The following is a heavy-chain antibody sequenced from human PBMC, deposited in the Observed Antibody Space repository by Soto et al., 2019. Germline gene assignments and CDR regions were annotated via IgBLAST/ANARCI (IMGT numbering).Heavy chain of an antibody. D-gene: IGHD2-2*01. V-gene: IGHV1-2*02. CDR1: GYTFTGYY. CDR3: ARAGAWSCSSTSCYDVLFYY. J-gene: IGHJ4*02. Sequence: GASVKVSCKASGYTFTGYYMHWVRQAPGQGLEWMGWINPNSGGTSYAQKFQGRVTMTRDTSISTAYMELSRLRSDDTAVYYCARAGAWSCSSTSCYDVLFYYWGQGTLVTVSS. CDR2: INPNSGGT.